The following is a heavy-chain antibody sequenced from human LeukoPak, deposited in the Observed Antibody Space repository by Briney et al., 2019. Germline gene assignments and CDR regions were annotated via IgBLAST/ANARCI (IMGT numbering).Heavy chain of an antibody. V-gene: IGHV3-74*01. CDR3: ARDIEAAGLFLDY. J-gene: IGHJ4*02. D-gene: IGHD6-13*01. CDR1: GFTFSSYW. Sequence: GGSLRLSCAASGFTFSSYWMHWVRQAPGKGLVWLSRISSDGYSISYANSVKGRFTISRDNSKNTLYLQMNSLRAEDTAVYYCARDIEAAGLFLDYWGRGSLVTVSS. CDR2: ISSDGYSI.